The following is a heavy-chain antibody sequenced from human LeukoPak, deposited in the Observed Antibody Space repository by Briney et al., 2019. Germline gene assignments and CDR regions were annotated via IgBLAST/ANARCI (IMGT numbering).Heavy chain of an antibody. CDR2: IYYSGST. CDR1: GGSICSYY. CDR3: ARVGERGTHYGDLYYFDY. Sequence: SETLSLTCTVSGGSICSYYWCWIRQPPGKGLEWIGYIYYSGSTNYNPSLKSRVTISVDTSKNQFSLKLSSVTATDTAVYHCARVGERGTHYGDLYYFDYWGQGTLVTVSS. J-gene: IGHJ4*02. D-gene: IGHD4-17*01. V-gene: IGHV4-59*01.